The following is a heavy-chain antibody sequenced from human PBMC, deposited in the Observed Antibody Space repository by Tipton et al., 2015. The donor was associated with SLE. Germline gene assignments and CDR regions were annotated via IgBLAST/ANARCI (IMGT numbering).Heavy chain of an antibody. CDR2: INHSGST. V-gene: IGHV4-59*08. CDR1: GGSISSYY. J-gene: IGHJ5*02. Sequence: LRLSCTVSGGSISSYYWSWIRQPPGKGLEWIGEINHSGSTNYNPSLKSRVTISVDTSKNQFSLKLSSVTAADTAVYYCARGRRMDDSGDFGPWGQGTLVTVSS. CDR3: ARGRRMDDSGDFGP. D-gene: IGHD4-17*01.